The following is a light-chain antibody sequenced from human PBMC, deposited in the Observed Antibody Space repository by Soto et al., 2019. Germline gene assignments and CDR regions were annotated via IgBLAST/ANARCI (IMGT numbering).Light chain of an antibody. V-gene: IGKV3-15*01. CDR2: GAS. CDR1: QSVSSN. Sequence: EIVMTQSPATLSVSPGERATLSCRASQSVSSNLDWYQQKPGQAPRLLIYGASTRATGIPARFSGSGSGTEFTLTISSLQSEDFELYYCQQYNNWPRTFGQGTKVDIK. CDR3: QQYNNWPRT. J-gene: IGKJ1*01.